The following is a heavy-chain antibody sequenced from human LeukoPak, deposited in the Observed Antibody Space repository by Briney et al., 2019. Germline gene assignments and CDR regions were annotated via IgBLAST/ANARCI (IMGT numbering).Heavy chain of an antibody. CDR2: IYYSGST. V-gene: IGHV4-59*04. J-gene: IGHJ3*02. D-gene: IGHD3-22*01. CDR3: ARSFVRRVVDINADAFDI. Sequence: SETLSLTCTVSGGSISSYYWSWIRQPPGKGLEWIGYIYYSGSTYYNPSLKSRVTISVDTSKNQFSLKLSSVTAADTAVYYCARSFVRRVVDINADAFDIWGQGTMVTVSS. CDR1: GGSISSYY.